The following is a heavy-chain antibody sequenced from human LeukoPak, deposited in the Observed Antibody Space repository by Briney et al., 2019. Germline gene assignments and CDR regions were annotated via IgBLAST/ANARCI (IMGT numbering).Heavy chain of an antibody. CDR3: ARLHGRPSMAPLRRKDEYYFDY. Sequence: SQTLSLTCTVSGASISSGSYYWSWLRQPAGKGLEWIGRIYTSGSTNYNPSLKSRVTISVDTSKNQFSLKLTSLTAADTAVYYCARLHGRPSMAPLRRKDEYYFDYWGQGTLVTVSS. D-gene: IGHD6-6*01. V-gene: IGHV4-61*02. CDR1: GASISSGSYY. CDR2: IYTSGST. J-gene: IGHJ4*02.